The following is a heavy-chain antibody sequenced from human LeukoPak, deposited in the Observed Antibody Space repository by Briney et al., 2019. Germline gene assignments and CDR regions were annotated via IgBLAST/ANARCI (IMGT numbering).Heavy chain of an antibody. CDR1: GGAISSYY. CDR3: ARQRRHCSGGRCYRDFDY. V-gene: IGHV4-4*07. J-gene: IGHJ4*02. D-gene: IGHD2-15*01. CDR2: IYTSGST. Sequence: SETLSLTCTVSGGAISSYYWSWIRQPAGKGLEWIGRIYTSGSTNYNPSLKSRVTMSVDTSKNQFSLKLSSVTAADTAVYYCARQRRHCSGGRCYRDFDYWGQGTLVTVSS.